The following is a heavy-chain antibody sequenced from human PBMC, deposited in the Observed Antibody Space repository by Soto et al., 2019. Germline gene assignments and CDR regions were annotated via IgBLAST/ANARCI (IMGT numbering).Heavy chain of an antibody. CDR1: GGTFSSYA. J-gene: IGHJ6*02. CDR3: ARGPVWYYGMDV. Sequence: QVQLVQSGAEVKKPGSSVKVSCKASGGTFSSYAISWVRQAPGQGLEWMGGIIPIFGTANYAKKFQGRVTLTAAESTSTACMELSSLRAEDAAVYYRARGPVWYYGMDVWGQGTTVTVSS. V-gene: IGHV1-69*01. CDR2: IIPIFGTA. D-gene: IGHD3-16*01.